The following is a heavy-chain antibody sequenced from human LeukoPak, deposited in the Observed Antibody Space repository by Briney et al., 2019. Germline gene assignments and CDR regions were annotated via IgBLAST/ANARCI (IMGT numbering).Heavy chain of an antibody. Sequence: PSETLSLTCAVYGGSSSGYYWSWIRQPPGKGLEWIGEINHSGSTNYNPSLKSRVTISVDTSKNQFSLKLSSVTAADTAVYYCARLTKNDSGSFRFGKKKRGYMDVWGKGTTVTISS. J-gene: IGHJ6*03. CDR1: GGSSSGYY. V-gene: IGHV4-34*01. CDR2: INHSGST. D-gene: IGHD3-10*01. CDR3: ARLTKNDSGSFRFGKKKRGYMDV.